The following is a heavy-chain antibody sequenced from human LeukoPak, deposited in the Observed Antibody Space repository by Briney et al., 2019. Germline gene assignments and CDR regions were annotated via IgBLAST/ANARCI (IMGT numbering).Heavy chain of an antibody. V-gene: IGHV3-23*01. J-gene: IGHJ4*02. D-gene: IGHD1-26*01. CDR2: ISGSGGST. Sequence: GGSLRLSCAASGFTFSSYAMTWVRQAPGKGLEWVSGISGSGGSTYYADSVKGRFTITRDNSKNTLYLQMNSLRAEDTAVYYCAKTMGAIDHDYWGQGTLVTVSS. CDR3: AKTMGAIDHDY. CDR1: GFTFSSYA.